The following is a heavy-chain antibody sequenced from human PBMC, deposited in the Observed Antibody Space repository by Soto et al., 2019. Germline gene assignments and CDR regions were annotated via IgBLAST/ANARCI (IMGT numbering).Heavy chain of an antibody. D-gene: IGHD3-3*01. J-gene: IGHJ6*03. CDR2: ISSSSSYI. CDR1: GFTFSSYS. CDR3: ARLPEWLNYMDV. V-gene: IGHV3-21*01. Sequence: GGSLRLSCAASGFTFSSYSMNWVRQAPGKGLEWVSSISSSSSYIYYADSVKGRFTISRDNAKNSLYLQMNSLRAEDTAVYYCARLPEWLNYMDVWGKGTTVTVSS.